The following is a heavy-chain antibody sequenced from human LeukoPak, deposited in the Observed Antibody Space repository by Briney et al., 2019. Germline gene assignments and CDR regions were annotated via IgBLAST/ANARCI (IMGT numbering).Heavy chain of an antibody. Sequence: GGSPRLSCAASGFTFSSYAMSWVRQAPGKGLEWVSTISGSGGSSYYADSVKGRFTISRDKSMNTLYLQMNSLRAEDTAIYYCARMVRGTYDMDVWGKGTTVTVSS. D-gene: IGHD3-10*01. J-gene: IGHJ6*04. CDR1: GFTFSSYA. V-gene: IGHV3-23*01. CDR3: ARMVRGTYDMDV. CDR2: ISGSGGSS.